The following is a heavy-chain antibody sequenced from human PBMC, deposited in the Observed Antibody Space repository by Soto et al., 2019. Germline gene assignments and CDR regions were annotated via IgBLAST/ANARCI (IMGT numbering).Heavy chain of an antibody. Sequence: EVQLLESGGRFVQPGGSLRLSCAASGFTFRSYGMSWVRQAPGKGLEWISAISDNGGRTDYADSVKGRFTISRDNSKNTLFLQMNTLTAEGTAVYYCAKRELDDKWGQGTLVTVS. CDR3: AKRELDDK. V-gene: IGHV3-23*01. CDR2: ISDNGGRT. CDR1: GFTFRSYG. J-gene: IGHJ4*02. D-gene: IGHD3-3*02.